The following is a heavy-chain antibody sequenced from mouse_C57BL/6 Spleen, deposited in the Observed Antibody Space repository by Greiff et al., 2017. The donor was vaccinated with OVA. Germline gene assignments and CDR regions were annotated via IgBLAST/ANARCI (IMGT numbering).Heavy chain of an antibody. CDR2: IWWDDDK. J-gene: IGHJ2*01. CDR1: GFSLSTFGMG. V-gene: IGHV8-8*01. D-gene: IGHD1-1*01. Sequence: QVTLKECGPGILQPSQTLSLTCSFSGFSLSTFGMGVGWIRQPSGKGLEWLAHIWWDDDKFYNPALKSRLTISKDTSKNQVFLKIANVDTADTATYYCARMAYYGSSGNFDYWGQGTTLTVSS. CDR3: ARMAYYGSSGNFDY.